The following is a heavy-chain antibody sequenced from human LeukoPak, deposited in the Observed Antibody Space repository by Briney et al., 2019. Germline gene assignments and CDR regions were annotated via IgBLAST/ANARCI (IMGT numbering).Heavy chain of an antibody. CDR1: GFLFGGHA. Sequence: PGGSLRLSCTASGFLFGGHAMVWIRQAPGKGLECVSSIHSSATYITYADSVRGRFTISRDNDKNSLFLDMNDLRAEDTAVYYCARAAIRVAFFDSWGQGTLVAVSS. V-gene: IGHV3-21*06. J-gene: IGHJ4*02. D-gene: IGHD2-2*01. CDR2: IHSSATYI. CDR3: ARAAIRVAFFDS.